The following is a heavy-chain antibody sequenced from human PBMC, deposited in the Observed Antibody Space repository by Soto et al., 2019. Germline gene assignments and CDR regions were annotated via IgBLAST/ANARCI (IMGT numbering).Heavy chain of an antibody. CDR2: IYHSGST. CDR1: GYSISSGYY. V-gene: IGHV4-38-2*02. D-gene: IGHD3-10*01. Sequence: SETLSLTCTVSGYSISSGYYWGWIRQPPGKGLEWIGSIYHSGSTYYNPSLKSRVTISVDTTKNQFSLKLRSVTAADTAVYYCARVFEYYYGSGSYYNVAFDIWGQGTMVTVSS. CDR3: ARVFEYYYGSGSYYNVAFDI. J-gene: IGHJ3*02.